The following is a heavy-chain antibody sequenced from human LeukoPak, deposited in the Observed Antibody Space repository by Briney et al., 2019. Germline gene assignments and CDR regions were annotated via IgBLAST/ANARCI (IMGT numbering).Heavy chain of an antibody. V-gene: IGHV4-59*01. J-gene: IGHJ4*02. D-gene: IGHD4-17*01. CDR2: IFSSGSS. CDR3: ARTGSTVTMLYPFDH. CDR1: GGSMSGYY. Sequence: PSETLSLTCTVSGGSMSGYYWSWIRQPPGKGLEWIGYIFSSGSSNFNPSLKSRVTISVDTSRNQFSLKLSSVTAADTAVYYCARTGSTVTMLYPFDHWGQGTLVTVSS.